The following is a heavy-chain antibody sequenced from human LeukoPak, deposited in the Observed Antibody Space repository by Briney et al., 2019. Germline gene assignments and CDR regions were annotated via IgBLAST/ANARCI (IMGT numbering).Heavy chain of an antibody. V-gene: IGHV3-53*01. D-gene: IGHD6-13*01. CDR1: GFTVSSNY. Sequence: GGSLRLSCAASGFTVSSNYMSWVRQAPGKGLEWVSVIYSGGSTYYADSMKGRFTISRDNSKNTLYLQMNSLRAEDTAVYYCAKELEEAAAAPGDWGQGTLVTVSS. J-gene: IGHJ4*02. CDR3: AKELEEAAAAPGD. CDR2: IYSGGST.